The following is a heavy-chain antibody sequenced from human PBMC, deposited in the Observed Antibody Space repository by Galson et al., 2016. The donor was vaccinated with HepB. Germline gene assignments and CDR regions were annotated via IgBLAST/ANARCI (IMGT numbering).Heavy chain of an antibody. CDR1: GYTFTDYY. CDR2: INPNSGGT. J-gene: IGHJ5*02. V-gene: IGHV1-2*02. D-gene: IGHD6-19*01. Sequence: SVKVSCKASGYTFTDYYMHWVRQAPGQGLEWMGWINPNSGGTNYAQKFQGRVTMTRATSISTAYMELSRLRSDDTAVYYCARERGIPVAGTLGNWDDPWGQGTLVTVSS. CDR3: ARERGIPVAGTLGNWDDP.